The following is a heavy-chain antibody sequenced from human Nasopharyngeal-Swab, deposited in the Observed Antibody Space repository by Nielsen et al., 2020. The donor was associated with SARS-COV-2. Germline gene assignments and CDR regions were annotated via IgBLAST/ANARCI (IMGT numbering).Heavy chain of an antibody. D-gene: IGHD6-13*01. CDR1: GFTFSSYA. V-gene: IGHV3-23*01. Sequence: GGSLRLSCAASGFTFSSYAMSWVRQAPGKGLEWVSAISGSGGSTYYADSVKGRFTISRDNFKNTLYLQMNGLRAEDTAVYYCAKDFVGQQTYYYYGMDVWGQGTTVTVSS. CDR3: AKDFVGQQTYYYYGMDV. CDR2: ISGSGGST. J-gene: IGHJ6*02.